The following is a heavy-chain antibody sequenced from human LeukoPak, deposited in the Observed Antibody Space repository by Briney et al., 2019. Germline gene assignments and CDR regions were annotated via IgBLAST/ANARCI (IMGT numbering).Heavy chain of an antibody. Sequence: PGGSLRLSCAASGFTFSSYSMNWVRQAPGKGLEWVAFIRYDGSNKYYADSVKGRFTISRDNSKNTLYLQMNSLRAEDTAVYYCAEDLSVAVDWDAVSPLYYWGQGTLVTVSS. J-gene: IGHJ4*02. D-gene: IGHD2-15*01. CDR1: GFTFSSYS. V-gene: IGHV3-30*02. CDR2: IRYDGSNK. CDR3: AEDLSVAVDWDAVSPLYY.